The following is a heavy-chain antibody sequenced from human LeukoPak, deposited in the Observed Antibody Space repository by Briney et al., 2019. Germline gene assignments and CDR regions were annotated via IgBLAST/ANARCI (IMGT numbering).Heavy chain of an antibody. CDR1: IDSFSNYH. CDR3: GRGQGATVPQVGKNWFDP. J-gene: IGHJ5*02. Sequence: SETLSLTCAVYIDSFSNYHWNWIRQTPSKGLEWIGELNEGGGTNINPSLRNRIIISVDTSKNQFFLKLMSVTVADTAVYNCGRGQGATVPQVGKNWFDPWGQGTRVTVSS. CDR2: LNEGGGT. V-gene: IGHV4-34*01. D-gene: IGHD1-26*01.